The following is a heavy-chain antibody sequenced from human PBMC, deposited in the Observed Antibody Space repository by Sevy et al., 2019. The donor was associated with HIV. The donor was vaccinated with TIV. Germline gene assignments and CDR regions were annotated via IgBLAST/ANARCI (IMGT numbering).Heavy chain of an antibody. CDR3: AGRIAVAAFDY. CDR1: GGSFSSSSYY. D-gene: IGHD6-19*01. CDR2: IYTSGST. Sequence: SETLSLTCTVSGGSFSSSSYYWNWIRQPAGRGLEWIGRIYTSGSTNSNPSLKSRVTMSVDTSKNQFSLKLSSVTAADTAVYYCAGRIAVAAFDYWGQGNLVTVSS. V-gene: IGHV4-61*02. J-gene: IGHJ4*02.